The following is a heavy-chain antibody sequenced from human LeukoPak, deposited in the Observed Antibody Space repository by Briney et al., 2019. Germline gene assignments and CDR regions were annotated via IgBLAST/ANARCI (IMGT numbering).Heavy chain of an antibody. CDR3: KSRIAVAGTSDYYYYMDV. J-gene: IGHJ6*03. D-gene: IGHD6-19*01. V-gene: IGHV3-73*01. CDR2: TRSKANSYAT. CDR1: GFTFSGSA. Sequence: PGGSLRLSCAASGFTFSGSAMHWVRQASGKGLEWVGRTRSKANSYATAYAASVKGRFTISRDDSKNTAYLQMNSLKTEDTAVYYCKSRIAVAGTSDYYYYMDVWGKGTTVTISS.